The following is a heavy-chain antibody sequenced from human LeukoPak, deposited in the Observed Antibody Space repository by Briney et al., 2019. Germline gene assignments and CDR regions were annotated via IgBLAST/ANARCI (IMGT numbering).Heavy chain of an antibody. CDR2: IYYSGST. Sequence: SETLSLTCTLSGGSFSSYYWSWIRQPPGKGLEWIGYIYYSGSTNYNPSLKSRVTISVDTSKNQFSLKLSSVTATDTAVYYCARDPGALGAFDIWGQGTMVTVSS. CDR3: ARDPGALGAFDI. J-gene: IGHJ3*02. D-gene: IGHD3-16*01. V-gene: IGHV4-59*01. CDR1: GGSFSSYY.